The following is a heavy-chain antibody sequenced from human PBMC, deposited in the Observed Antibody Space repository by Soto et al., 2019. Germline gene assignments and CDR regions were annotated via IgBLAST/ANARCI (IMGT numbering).Heavy chain of an antibody. Sequence: EVQLLESGGGLVQPGGSLRLSCAASGFTFNNYAMTWVRQAPGKGLEWVSAISGGGDTTSYADSVKGRFTVSRDGSKHTLYLQMSSLRAEDTALYYCAKGLGGSGSLTPRVDFWGQGTLVTVSS. CDR2: ISGGGDTT. CDR1: GFTFNNYA. D-gene: IGHD3-10*01. CDR3: AKGLGGSGSLTPRVDF. V-gene: IGHV3-23*01. J-gene: IGHJ4*02.